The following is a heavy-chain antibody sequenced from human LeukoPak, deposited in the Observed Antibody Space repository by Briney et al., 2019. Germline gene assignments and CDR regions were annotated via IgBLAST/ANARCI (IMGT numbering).Heavy chain of an antibody. D-gene: IGHD3-10*01. J-gene: IGHJ4*02. V-gene: IGHV3-23*01. CDR1: GFTFSSYA. CDR2: ISGSGGST. CDR3: AKVETITMVRGVKLGYFDY. Sequence: PGGSLRLSCAASGFTFSSYAMSWVRQAPGKGLEWVSAISGSGGSTYYADSVKGRFTISRDNSKNTLYLQMNSLRAEDTAVYYCAKVETITMVRGVKLGYFDYWGQGTLVTVSS.